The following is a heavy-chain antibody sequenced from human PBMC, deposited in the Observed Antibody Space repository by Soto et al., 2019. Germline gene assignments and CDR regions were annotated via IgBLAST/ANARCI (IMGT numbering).Heavy chain of an antibody. D-gene: IGHD6-25*01. CDR3: ARGAALRPNGHVPRAF. Sequence: QLQLQESGSGLVNPSQTLSLTCTVSGASITSGSYSWSWIRQAPGKGLEWIGNIHVTGYTAFSPSRKSRVTMAIDSSWKQFSLNVNSVAAADTAVSFCARGAALRPNGHVPRAFWGRGTLVTVPS. CDR1: GASITSGSYS. J-gene: IGHJ4*02. V-gene: IGHV4-30-2*01. CDR2: IHVTGYT.